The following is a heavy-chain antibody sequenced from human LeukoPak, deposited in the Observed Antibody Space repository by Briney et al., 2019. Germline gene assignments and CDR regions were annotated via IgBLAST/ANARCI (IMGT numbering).Heavy chain of an antibody. CDR3: APPPYSSGWYGVY. D-gene: IGHD6-13*01. J-gene: IGHJ4*02. CDR1: GFTFSSYS. V-gene: IGHV3-21*01. CDR2: ISSSSSYI. Sequence: PGGSLRLSCAASGFTFSSYSMNWVRQAPGKGLEWVSSISSSSSYIYYADSVKGRFTISRDNAKNSLYLQMNSLRAEDTAVYYWAPPPYSSGWYGVYGGQGTLVTVSS.